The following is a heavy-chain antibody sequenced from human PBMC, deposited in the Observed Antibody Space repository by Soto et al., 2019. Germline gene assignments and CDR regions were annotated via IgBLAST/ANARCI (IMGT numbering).Heavy chain of an antibody. V-gene: IGHV3-30-3*01. J-gene: IGHJ4*02. CDR2: ISFDGSDK. D-gene: IGHD5-18*01. Sequence: GGSLRLSCAASGFTFSSYTMHWFRQVPGRGVEWVAVISFDGSDKYYMDSGKGRFTISRDNSKNTLSLEVNSLRGEDTAVYYCARGNSYFFDYWGQGVPVTVSS. CDR1: GFTFSSYT. CDR3: ARGNSYFFDY.